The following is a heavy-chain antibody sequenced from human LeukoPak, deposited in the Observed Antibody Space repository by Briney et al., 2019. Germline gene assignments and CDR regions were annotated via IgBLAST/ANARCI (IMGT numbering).Heavy chain of an antibody. CDR1: GYTFTSYG. V-gene: IGHV1-18*01. CDR2: ISAYNGST. D-gene: IGHD4-23*01. CDR3: AREAVVDYYYYMDV. J-gene: IGHJ6*03. Sequence: GASVKVSCKASGYTFTSYGISWVRQAPGQGLEWMGWISAYNGSTNYAQKLQGRVTMTTDTSTSTAYMELRSLRSDDTAVYYCAREAVVDYYYYMDVWGKGTTVTVSS.